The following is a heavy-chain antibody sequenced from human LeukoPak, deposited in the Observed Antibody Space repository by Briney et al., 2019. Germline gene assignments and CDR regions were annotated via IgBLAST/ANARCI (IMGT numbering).Heavy chain of an antibody. J-gene: IGHJ3*02. CDR2: MNPNSGNT. CDR1: GYTFTSYD. D-gene: IGHD3-3*01. Sequence: GASVKVSCKASGYTFTSYDINWVRQATGQGLEWMGWMNPNSGNTGYAQKFQGRVTITRNTSISTAYMELSSLRSEDTAVYYCARDPIFGVVNAFDIWGQGTMVTVSS. V-gene: IGHV1-8*01. CDR3: ARDPIFGVVNAFDI.